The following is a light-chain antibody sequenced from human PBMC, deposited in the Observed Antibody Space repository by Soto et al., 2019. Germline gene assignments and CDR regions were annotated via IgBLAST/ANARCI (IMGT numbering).Light chain of an antibody. Sequence: EIVLTQSPGPLSLSPGERATLSSRASQSVNTNLAWYQQKPGQAPRLLISGASSRATGIPDRFSGAGSGTDFTLTISRLEPEDFALYYCQQHDILPITFGQGTRLEIK. CDR1: QSVNTN. V-gene: IGKV3-20*01. CDR3: QQHDILPIT. J-gene: IGKJ5*01. CDR2: GAS.